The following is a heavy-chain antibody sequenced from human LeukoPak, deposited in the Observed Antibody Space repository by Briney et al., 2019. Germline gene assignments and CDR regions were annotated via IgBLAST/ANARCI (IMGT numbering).Heavy chain of an antibody. J-gene: IGHJ4*02. D-gene: IGHD3-22*01. V-gene: IGHV3-23*01. CDR2: ISGSGGST. CDR1: GFTFSNKA. Sequence: GGSLRLSCAASGFTFSNKAMSWVRQAPGKGLEWVSTISGSGGSTYYADSVKGRFTISRDNSKNTLYLQMNSLRAEDTAVYYCAKSLRYYYDSSGYFDYWGQGTLVTVSS. CDR3: AKSLRYYYDSSGYFDY.